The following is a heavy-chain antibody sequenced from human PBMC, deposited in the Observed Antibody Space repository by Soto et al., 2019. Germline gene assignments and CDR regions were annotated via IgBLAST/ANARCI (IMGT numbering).Heavy chain of an antibody. D-gene: IGHD3-22*01. CDR3: ARVWYYDSSGYYAFDY. CDR1: GDGFSNYG. J-gene: IGHJ4*02. V-gene: IGHV1-18*01. Sequence: VASVKVSCKASGDGFSNYGFSWVRQAPGQGLEWMGWISAYDGQTNYTKKFQGRVTMTTDTSSSTAYMELRSLRSDDTAVYYCARVWYYDSSGYYAFDYWGLGTLVTVS. CDR2: ISAYDGQT.